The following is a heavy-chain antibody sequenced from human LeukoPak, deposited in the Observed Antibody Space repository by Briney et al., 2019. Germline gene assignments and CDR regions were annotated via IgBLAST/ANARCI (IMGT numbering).Heavy chain of an antibody. CDR1: RGSITIADYY. J-gene: IGHJ3*02. D-gene: IGHD3-3*01. CDR2: IYYSGST. V-gene: IGHV4-30-4*08. Sequence: SQTLSLTCTVSRGSITIADYYCSWIRQPPGKGLEWLGYIYYSGSTYYNPSLKSRVTISVDTSKNQFSLKLSSVTAADTAVYYGARTICGVVNSVAFDIWGQGTMVTVSS. CDR3: ARTICGVVNSVAFDI.